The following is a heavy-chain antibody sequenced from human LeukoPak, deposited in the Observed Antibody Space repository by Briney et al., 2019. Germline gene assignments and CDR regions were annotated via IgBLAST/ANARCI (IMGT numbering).Heavy chain of an antibody. D-gene: IGHD4-17*01. CDR3: ARESTVTTVDY. Sequence: KPGGSLRLSCAASGFTFSSYSMNWVRQAPGKGLEWVSSISSSSSYIYYADSVKGRFTISRDNAKNSLYLQMSSLRAEDTAVYYCARESTVTTVDYWGQGTLVTVSS. V-gene: IGHV3-21*01. CDR1: GFTFSSYS. J-gene: IGHJ4*02. CDR2: ISSSSSYI.